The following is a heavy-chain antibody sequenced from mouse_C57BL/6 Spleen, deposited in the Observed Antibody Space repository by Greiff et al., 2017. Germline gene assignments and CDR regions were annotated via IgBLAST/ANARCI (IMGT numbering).Heavy chain of an antibody. CDR1: GYTFTSYR. Sequence: QVQLQQPGAELAMPGASVKLSCKASGYTFTSYRMHWVKQRPGQGLEWIGYINPSDCYTNYNQKFKGKSTLTGDKSSSTADMQLSSLTSEDSAVYYGARATRGSGSLDYWGQGTMRTVSS. J-gene: IGHJ2*01. D-gene: IGHD3-3*01. V-gene: IGHV1-69*01. CDR2: INPSDCYT. CDR3: ARATRGSGSLDY.